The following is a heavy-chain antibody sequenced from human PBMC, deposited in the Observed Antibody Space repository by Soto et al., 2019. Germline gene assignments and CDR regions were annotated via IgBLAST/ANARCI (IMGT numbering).Heavy chain of an antibody. CDR1: GDTFKNSV. Sequence: QVQLVQSDVEVKKPGSSVRVSCKASGDTFKNSVISWVRQAPGQGLEWMGGTIPLFGTTDYAQKFQGRLTITTDESTTTAYMEVSRLTSEDTAVYYCVAELDFGKLSVVWGQGTTVIVSS. J-gene: IGHJ6*02. CDR3: VAELDFGKLSVV. D-gene: IGHD3-10*01. CDR2: TIPLFGTT. V-gene: IGHV1-69*01.